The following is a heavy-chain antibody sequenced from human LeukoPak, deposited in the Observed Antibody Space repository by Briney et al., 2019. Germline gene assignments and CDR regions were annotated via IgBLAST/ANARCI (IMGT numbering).Heavy chain of an antibody. V-gene: IGHV4-59*01. Sequence: PSETLSLTCAVYGGSFSGYYWSWIRQPPGKGLEWIGYIYYSGSTNYNPSLKSRVTISVDTSKNQFSLKLSSVTAADTAVYYCARDLSGVLWFGGQGTLVTVSS. CDR2: IYYSGST. D-gene: IGHD3-10*01. CDR3: ARDLSGVLWF. CDR1: GGSFSGYY. J-gene: IGHJ4*02.